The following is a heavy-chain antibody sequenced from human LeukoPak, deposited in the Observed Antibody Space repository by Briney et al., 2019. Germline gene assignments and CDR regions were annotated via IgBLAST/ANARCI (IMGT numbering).Heavy chain of an antibody. CDR2: IYSGGST. CDR1: GFTVSSNH. V-gene: IGHV3-66*01. J-gene: IGHJ4*02. CDR3: ARVSGGYSSSWYPYYFDY. Sequence: GGSLRLSCAASGFTVSSNHMSWVRQAPGKGLEWVSVIYSGGSTYYADSVKGRFTISRDNSKNTLYLQMNNLRAEDTAVYYCARVSGGYSSSWYPYYFDYWGQGTLVTVSS. D-gene: IGHD6-13*01.